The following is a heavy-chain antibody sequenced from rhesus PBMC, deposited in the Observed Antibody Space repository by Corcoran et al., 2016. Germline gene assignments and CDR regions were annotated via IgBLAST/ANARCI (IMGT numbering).Heavy chain of an antibody. CDR2: INGKSGST. CDR3: ARGRAAAGTTRGYYGLDS. Sequence: QVQLQESGPGLVKPSETLSLTCAVSGASISSYWWSWIRQPPGKGREWIGEINGKSGSTYYNPSLKSRVTMSKDSSKNQFSRKLSSVTAADTAVYYCARGRAAAGTTRGYYGLDSWGQGVVVTVSA. J-gene: IGHJ6*01. D-gene: IGHD6-31*01. CDR1: GASISSYW. V-gene: IGHV4-80*01.